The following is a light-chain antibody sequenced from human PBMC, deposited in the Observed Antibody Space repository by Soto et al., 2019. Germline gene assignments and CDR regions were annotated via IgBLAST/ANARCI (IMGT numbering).Light chain of an antibody. V-gene: IGLV7-43*01. CDR1: TGAVTTGYY. J-gene: IGLJ2*01. CDR2: STY. CDR3: LLYYGGAQLVV. Sequence: QAVVTQEPSLTVSPGGTVTLTCASSTGAVTTGYYPNWFQQKPGQAPRALIYSTYTRHSWTPARFSGSLLGGKAALTLSGVQPEDEAEYYCLLYYGGAQLVVFGGGTKLTVL.